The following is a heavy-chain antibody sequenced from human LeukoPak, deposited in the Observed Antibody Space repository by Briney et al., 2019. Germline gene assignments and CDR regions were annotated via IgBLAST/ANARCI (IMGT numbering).Heavy chain of an antibody. CDR3: ARGGYCSSTSCYRTSYFDY. CDR2: INHSGST. Sequence: SETLSLTCAVYGGSFSGYYWSWIRQPPGKGLEWIGEINHSGSTNYNPSLKSRVTILVDTSKNQFSLKLSSVTAADTAVYYCARGGYCSSTSCYRTSYFDYGGQGTLVTVSS. CDR1: GGSFSGYY. J-gene: IGHJ4*02. D-gene: IGHD2-2*01. V-gene: IGHV4-34*01.